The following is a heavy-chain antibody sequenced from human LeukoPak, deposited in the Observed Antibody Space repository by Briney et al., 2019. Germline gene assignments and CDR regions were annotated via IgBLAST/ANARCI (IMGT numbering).Heavy chain of an antibody. CDR2: IYHSGST. Sequence: SETLSLTCAVSGYSISSGYYWGWIWQPPGKGLEWIASIYHSGSTYYNPSLKSRVTISVDTSKNQFSLKLSSVTVTDTAVYYCARHAHTSTWYASFDSWGQGTLVTVSS. J-gene: IGHJ4*02. CDR3: ARHAHTSTWYASFDS. V-gene: IGHV4-38-2*01. CDR1: GYSISSGYY. D-gene: IGHD6-13*01.